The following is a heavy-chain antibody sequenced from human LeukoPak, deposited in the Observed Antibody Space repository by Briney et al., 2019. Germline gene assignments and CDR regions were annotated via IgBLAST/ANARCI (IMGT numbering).Heavy chain of an antibody. J-gene: IGHJ6*02. CDR2: ISNSGST. CDR1: GGSFSGYY. CDR3: ARVRRYSSAPQRGGMDV. D-gene: IGHD6-19*01. Sequence: SGTLSLTCAVYGGSFSGYYWSWIRQPPGKGLEWIGEISNSGSTNYNPSLKSRVTISVDTSKNQFSLKLNSVTAADTAVYYCARVRRYSSAPQRGGMDVWGQGTTVTVSS. V-gene: IGHV4-34*01.